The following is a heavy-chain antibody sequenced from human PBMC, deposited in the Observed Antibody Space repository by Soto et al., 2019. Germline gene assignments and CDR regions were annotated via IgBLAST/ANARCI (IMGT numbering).Heavy chain of an antibody. Sequence: SESLSLTCTVSGGSISSGGYYWSWIRQHPGKGLEWIGYIYYSGSTYYNPSLKSRVTISVDTSKNQFSLKLSSVTAADTAVYYCARVXSDYYDSSGYYYLYFDYWGQGTLVTVSS. V-gene: IGHV4-31*03. CDR2: IYYSGST. D-gene: IGHD3-22*01. CDR1: GGSISSGGYY. CDR3: ARVXSDYYDSSGYYYLYFDY. J-gene: IGHJ4*02.